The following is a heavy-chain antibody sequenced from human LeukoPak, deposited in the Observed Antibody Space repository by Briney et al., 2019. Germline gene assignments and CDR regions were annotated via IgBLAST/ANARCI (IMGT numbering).Heavy chain of an antibody. J-gene: IGHJ4*02. Sequence: GGSLRLSCAASGFTFSSYAMSWVRQAPGKGLEWVSAISGSGGSTYYADSVKGRFTISRDNSKNTLYLQMNSLRAEDTAVYYCAKGHRITMVRGVRFDYWGQGTLVTVSS. D-gene: IGHD3-10*01. V-gene: IGHV3-23*01. CDR2: ISGSGGST. CDR3: AKGHRITMVRGVRFDY. CDR1: GFTFSSYA.